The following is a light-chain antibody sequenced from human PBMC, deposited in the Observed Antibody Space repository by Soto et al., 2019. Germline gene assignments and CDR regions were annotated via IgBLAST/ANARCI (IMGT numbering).Light chain of an antibody. Sequence: SYVLTQTPSVSVAPGRAAVITCGGSSIGEKSVYRYQQKPGQPPTLVIYFDKDRPSGIPGRFSGSNSGNTATLTISSVEAGDEADYYCQVWHSTSDQVVFGGGTKLTVL. CDR2: FDK. CDR3: QVWHSTSDQVV. J-gene: IGLJ2*01. V-gene: IGLV3-21*01. CDR1: SIGEKS.